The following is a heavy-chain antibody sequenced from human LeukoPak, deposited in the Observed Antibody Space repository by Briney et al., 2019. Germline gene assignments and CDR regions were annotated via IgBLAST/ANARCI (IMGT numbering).Heavy chain of an antibody. D-gene: IGHD3-10*01. CDR3: ARIYYFGDNNWRYFDN. CDR1: GFIFNSYW. J-gene: IGHJ4*02. V-gene: IGHV3-7*01. CDR2: IDPDGSEK. Sequence: PGGSLRLSCAASGFIFNSYWMSWVRQAPGKGLEWVANIDPDGSEKQYGDSVKGRFTTSRDNAKNSLYLQMNSLRAEDTAIYYCARIYYFGDNNWRYFDNWGQGTLVTVSS.